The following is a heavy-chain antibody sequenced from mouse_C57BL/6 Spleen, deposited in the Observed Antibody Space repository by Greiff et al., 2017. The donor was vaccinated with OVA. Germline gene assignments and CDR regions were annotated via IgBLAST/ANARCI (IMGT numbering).Heavy chain of an antibody. CDR1: GYTFTSYW. Sequence: QVQLQQPGAELVKPGASVKLSCKASGYTFTSYWMQWVKQRPGQGLEWIGEIDPSDRYTNYNQKFKGKATLTVDTSSSTAYMQLSSLTSADSAVYYWARDTIRGGNVDVWGTGTTVTVSA. V-gene: IGHV1-50*01. CDR2: IDPSDRYT. D-gene: IGHD1-1*01. J-gene: IGHJ1*03. CDR3: ARDTIRGGNVDV.